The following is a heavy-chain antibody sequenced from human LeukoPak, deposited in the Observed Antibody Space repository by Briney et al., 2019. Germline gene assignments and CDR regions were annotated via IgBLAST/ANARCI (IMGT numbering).Heavy chain of an antibody. Sequence: GGSLRLSCAASGFTSSSYWMSWVRQAPGKGREWVANIKQDGSEKYYVDSVKGRFTISRDNAKNSLYLQMNSLRAEDTAVYYCARDRGSSGWYEFDFWGQGTLVTVSS. V-gene: IGHV3-7*01. CDR2: IKQDGSEK. CDR1: GFTSSSYW. CDR3: ARDRGSSGWYEFDF. D-gene: IGHD6-19*01. J-gene: IGHJ4*02.